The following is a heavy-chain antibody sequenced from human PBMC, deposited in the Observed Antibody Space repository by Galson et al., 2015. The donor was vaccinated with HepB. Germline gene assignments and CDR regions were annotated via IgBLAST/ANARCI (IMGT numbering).Heavy chain of an antibody. Sequence: SLRLSCAASGFTFSSYEMNWVRQAPGKGLEWVSYISSSGSTKYYADSVKGRFTISRDNAKNSLYLQMSSLRAEDTAVYYCAREGDRVTVFGVVISLDYWGQGALVTVSS. J-gene: IGHJ4*02. CDR3: AREGDRVTVFGVVISLDY. CDR2: ISSSGSTK. D-gene: IGHD3-3*01. V-gene: IGHV3-48*03. CDR1: GFTFSSYE.